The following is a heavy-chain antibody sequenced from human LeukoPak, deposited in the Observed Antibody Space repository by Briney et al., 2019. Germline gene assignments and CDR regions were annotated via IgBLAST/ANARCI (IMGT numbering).Heavy chain of an antibody. V-gene: IGHV1-18*01. CDR1: GYTFTSYG. D-gene: IGHD3-22*01. J-gene: IGHJ5*02. CDR3: ARVESYYDSSGYRS. CDR2: ISAYNGNT. Sequence: GASVKVSCKASGYTFTSYGISWVRQAPGQGLEWMGWISAYNGNTNYAQKLQGRVTMTTDTSTSTAYMELRSLRSDDTAVYYCARVESYYDSSGYRSWGQGTLVTVSS.